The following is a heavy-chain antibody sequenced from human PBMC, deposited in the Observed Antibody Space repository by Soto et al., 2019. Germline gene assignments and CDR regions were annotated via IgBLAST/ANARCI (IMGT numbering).Heavy chain of an antibody. V-gene: IGHV1-2*04. J-gene: IGHJ6*02. CDR1: GYTFTGYY. D-gene: IGHD6-13*01. CDR2: INPNSGGT. Sequence: ASVKVSCKASGYTFTGYYMHCVRQAPGQGLEWMGWINPNSGGTNYAQKFQGWVTMTRDTSISTAYMELSRLRSDDTAVYYCARVRIIAAAGPYYYYGMDVWGQGTTVTVSS. CDR3: ARVRIIAAAGPYYYYGMDV.